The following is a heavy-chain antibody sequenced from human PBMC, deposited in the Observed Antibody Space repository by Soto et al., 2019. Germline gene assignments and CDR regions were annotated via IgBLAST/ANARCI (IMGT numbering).Heavy chain of an antibody. D-gene: IGHD3-3*01. CDR1: GFTFSSYA. V-gene: IGHV3-30-3*01. CDR2: ISYDGSNK. CDR3: ARDLEFLEWLNIDY. Sequence: HPGGSLRLSCAASGFTFSSYAMHWVRQAPGKGLEWVAVISYDGSNKYYADSVKGRFTISRDNSKNTLYLQMNSLRAEDTAVYYCARDLEFLEWLNIDYWGQGTLVTVSS. J-gene: IGHJ4*02.